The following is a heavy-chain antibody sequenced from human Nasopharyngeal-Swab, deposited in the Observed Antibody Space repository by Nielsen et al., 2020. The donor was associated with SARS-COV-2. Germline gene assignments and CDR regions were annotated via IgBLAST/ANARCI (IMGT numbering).Heavy chain of an antibody. Sequence: ESLKISCAASGFTFSSYDMHWVRQATGKGLEWVSAIGTAGDTYYPGSVKGRFTISRENAKNSLYLQMNSLRAGDTAVYYCARSVGDYGDLYFDYWGQGTLVTVSS. CDR2: IGTAGDT. J-gene: IGHJ4*02. D-gene: IGHD4-17*01. CDR1: GFTFSSYD. V-gene: IGHV3-13*04. CDR3: ARSVGDYGDLYFDY.